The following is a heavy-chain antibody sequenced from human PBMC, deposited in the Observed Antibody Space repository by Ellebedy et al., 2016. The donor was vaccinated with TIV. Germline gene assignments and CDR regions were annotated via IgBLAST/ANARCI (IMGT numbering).Heavy chain of an antibody. V-gene: IGHV3-72*01. CDR3: ARDNWGSYDY. Sequence: GGSLRLSCAVSGFTFSDFSMDWVRQAPGKGLEWLGRSENKPRNYRTEYAASVRGRFTISRDDSTNSLFLQMNSLKTEDTAIYYCARDNWGSYDYWGQGTLITVSS. D-gene: IGHD3-16*01. CDR1: GFTFSDFS. J-gene: IGHJ4*02. CDR2: SENKPRNYRT.